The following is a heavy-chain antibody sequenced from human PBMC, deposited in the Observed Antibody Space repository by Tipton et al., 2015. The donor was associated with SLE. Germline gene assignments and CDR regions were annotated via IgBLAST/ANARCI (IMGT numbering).Heavy chain of an antibody. CDR2: ISSSSSTI. Sequence: GSLRLSCAASGFTFDDYGMSWVRQAPGKGLEWVSYISSSSSTIYYADSVKGRFTISRDNAKNSLYLQMNSLRAEDSAVYYCARDLEHHDAFDIWGRGTMVTVSS. V-gene: IGHV3-11*04. CDR3: ARDLEHHDAFDI. CDR1: GFTFDDYG. J-gene: IGHJ3*02. D-gene: IGHD2-21*01.